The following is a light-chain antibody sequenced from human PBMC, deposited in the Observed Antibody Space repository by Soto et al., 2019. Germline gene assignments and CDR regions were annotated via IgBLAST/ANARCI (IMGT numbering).Light chain of an antibody. CDR2: QVS. J-gene: IGKJ4*01. V-gene: IGKV2-30*01. CDR1: QSLLYSDGNTY. Sequence: DVVLTQSPLSLPVTLGQPASISCRSSQSLLYSDGNTYLSWFQQRPGQSPRRLIYQVSNRDSGGPDRFSGSGSGTDFTLTISRVEAEDFCVYYCMQATHWPLTFGGGTKVETK. CDR3: MQATHWPLT.